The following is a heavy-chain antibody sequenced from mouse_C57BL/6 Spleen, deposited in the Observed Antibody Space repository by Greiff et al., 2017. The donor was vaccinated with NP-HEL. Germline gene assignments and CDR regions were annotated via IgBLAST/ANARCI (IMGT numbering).Heavy chain of an antibody. CDR1: GFTFSDYG. V-gene: IGHV5-17*01. Sequence: EVHLVESGGGLVKPGGSLKLSCAASGFTFSDYGMHWVRQAPEKGLEWVAYISSGSGTIYYADTVKGRFTISRDNAKNTLFLQMTSLRSEDTAMYYCARNFLYYYAMDYCGKGTSVTVAS. CDR2: ISSGSGTI. CDR3: ARNFLYYYAMDY. J-gene: IGHJ4*01.